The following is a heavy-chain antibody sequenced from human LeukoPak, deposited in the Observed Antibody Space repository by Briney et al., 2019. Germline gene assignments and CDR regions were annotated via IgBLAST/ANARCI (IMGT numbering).Heavy chain of an antibody. D-gene: IGHD2-2*01. V-gene: IGHV5-51*01. CDR1: GYSFTSYW. CDR2: ICPGDSDT. CDR3: ARHGEDCSSTSCSEGAFDI. Sequence: GESLKISCKGSGYSFTSYWIGWVRQMPGKGLEWMGIICPGDSDTRYSPSFQGQGTISADKSISTAYLQWSSLKASDTAMYYCARHGEDCSSTSCSEGAFDIWGQGTMVTVSS. J-gene: IGHJ3*02.